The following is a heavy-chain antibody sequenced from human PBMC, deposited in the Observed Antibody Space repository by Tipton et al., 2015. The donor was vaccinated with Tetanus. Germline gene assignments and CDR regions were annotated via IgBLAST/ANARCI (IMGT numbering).Heavy chain of an antibody. CDR2: ISSSSRYI. CDR1: GFTLSRYT. V-gene: IGHV3-21*01. CDR3: AKTTIYGSIIDYFDS. J-gene: IGHJ4*02. D-gene: IGHD5-24*01. Sequence: LRLSCAASGFTLSRYTLNWVRQAPGKGLEWVSSISSSSRYIYYADSVKGRFTISRDNAKNSLYLQMIGLRAEDTAVYYCAKTTIYGSIIDYFDSWGQGTLVTVSS.